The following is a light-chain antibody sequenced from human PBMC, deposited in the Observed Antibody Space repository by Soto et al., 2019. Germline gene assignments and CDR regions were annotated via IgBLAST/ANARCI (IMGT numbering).Light chain of an antibody. J-gene: IGKJ5*01. Sequence: DINMSQSPSTLSASVGDTATITCRASQSISSWLAWYQQKPGKAPKLLIYKASSLYSGVPSRFSGSGSGTEFTLTISSLQPDDFATYYCQQYNSYQIAFGQGTRLAIK. CDR2: KAS. CDR3: QQYNSYQIA. V-gene: IGKV1-5*03. CDR1: QSISSW.